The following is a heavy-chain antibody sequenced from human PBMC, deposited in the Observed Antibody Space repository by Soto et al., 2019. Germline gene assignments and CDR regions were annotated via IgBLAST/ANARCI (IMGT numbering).Heavy chain of an antibody. Sequence: GGSLRLSCAASGFTFSGSAMHWVRQASGKGLEWVGRIRSKANSYATAYAASVKGRFTISRDDSKNTAYLQMNSLKTEDTAVYYCTRLVFGRDGYTGDQNYFDYWGQGTLVTVSS. J-gene: IGHJ4*02. D-gene: IGHD5-12*01. V-gene: IGHV3-73*01. CDR1: GFTFSGSA. CDR3: TRLVFGRDGYTGDQNYFDY. CDR2: IRSKANSYAT.